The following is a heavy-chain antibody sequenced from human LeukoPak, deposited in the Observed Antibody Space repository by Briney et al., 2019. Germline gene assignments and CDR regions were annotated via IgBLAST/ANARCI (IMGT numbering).Heavy chain of an antibody. CDR3: ARDILAVAGTGYFDS. J-gene: IGHJ4*02. D-gene: IGHD6-19*01. CDR1: GFTFSSYA. Sequence: GGSLRLSCAASGFTFSSYAMRWVRQAPGKGLEWVAVISFDGSNKYYADSVKGRFTISRDNSKNTLYLQMNSLRAEDTAVYYCARDILAVAGTGYFDSWGQGTLVTVSS. V-gene: IGHV3-30-3*01. CDR2: ISFDGSNK.